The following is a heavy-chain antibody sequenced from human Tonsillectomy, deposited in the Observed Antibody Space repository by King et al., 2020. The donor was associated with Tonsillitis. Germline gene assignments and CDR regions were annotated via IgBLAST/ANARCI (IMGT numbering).Heavy chain of an antibody. V-gene: IGHV4-34*01. J-gene: IGHJ2*01. CDR3: ARGRRYYYDSSGYYGNWYFDL. CDR2: INHSGST. D-gene: IGHD3-22*01. CDR1: GGSFSGYY. Sequence: VQLQQGGAGLLKPSETLSLTCAVYGGSFSGYYWSWIRQPPGKGLEWFGEINHSGSTNYNPSLKRRVTISVDTSKNQYSLKMSTVTAADTAVYYCARGRRYYYDSSGYYGNWYFDLWGRGTLVTVSS.